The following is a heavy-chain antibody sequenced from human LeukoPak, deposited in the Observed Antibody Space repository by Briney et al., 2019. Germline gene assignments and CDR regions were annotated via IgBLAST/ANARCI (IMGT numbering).Heavy chain of an antibody. CDR2: ISSSSSYI. CDR3: AREGSFTDIVVVVAASFDY. V-gene: IGHV3-21*01. J-gene: IGHJ4*02. Sequence: GGSLRLSCAASGFTFSSYTMTWVRQAPGKGLEWVSSISSSSSYIYYAGSVKGRFTISRDNAKDSLYLQMNSLRAEDTAVYYCAREGSFTDIVVVVAASFDYWGQGTLVTVSS. D-gene: IGHD2-15*01. CDR1: GFTFSSYT.